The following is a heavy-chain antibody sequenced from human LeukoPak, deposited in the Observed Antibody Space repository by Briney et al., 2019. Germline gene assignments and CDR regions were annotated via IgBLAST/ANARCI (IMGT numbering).Heavy chain of an antibody. CDR3: ARDTDYQLLIDY. J-gene: IGHJ4*02. CDR2: ISSSSSSI. CDR1: GFTFSSYS. V-gene: IGHV3-21*01. D-gene: IGHD2-2*01. Sequence: GGSLRVSCAASGFTFSSYSMNWVRQAPGKGLEWVSFISSSSSSIYYADSVKGRFIISRDNAKNSLYLQMNSLRVEDAAVYYCARDTDYQLLIDYWGQGTLVTVSS.